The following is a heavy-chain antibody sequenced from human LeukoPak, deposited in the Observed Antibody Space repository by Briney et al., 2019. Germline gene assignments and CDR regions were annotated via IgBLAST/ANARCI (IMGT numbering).Heavy chain of an antibody. CDR2: INPNSGGT. J-gene: IGHJ5*02. CDR1: GYTFTSYY. Sequence: ASVKVSCKASGYTFTSYYMHWVRQAPGQGLEWMGWINPNSGGTNYAQKFQGRVTMTRDTSISTACMELSRLRSDDTAVYYCARDVRYFDWLLPVPWGQGTLVTVSS. D-gene: IGHD3-9*01. CDR3: ARDVRYFDWLLPVP. V-gene: IGHV1-2*02.